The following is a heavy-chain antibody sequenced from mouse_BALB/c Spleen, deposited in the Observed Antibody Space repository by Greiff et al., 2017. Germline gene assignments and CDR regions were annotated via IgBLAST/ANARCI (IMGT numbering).Heavy chain of an antibody. CDR1: GFTFSSYA. J-gene: IGHJ3*01. CDR3: ARGGYYGSSSAY. V-gene: IGHV5-6-5*01. D-gene: IGHD1-1*01. CDR2: ISSGGST. Sequence: EVHLVESGGGLVKPGGSLKLSCAASGFTFSSYAMSWVRQTPEKRLEWVASISSGGSTYYPDSVKGRFTISRDNARNILYLQMSSLRSEDTAMYYCARGGYYGSSSAYWGQGTLVTVSA.